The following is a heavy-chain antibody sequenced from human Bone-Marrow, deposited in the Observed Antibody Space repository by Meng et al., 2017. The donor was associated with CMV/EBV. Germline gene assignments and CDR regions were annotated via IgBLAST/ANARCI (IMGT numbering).Heavy chain of an antibody. Sequence: GALKISCAASGFTFSSYWMHWVRQAPGKGLVWVSRINSDGSSTSYADSVKGRFTISRDNAKNTLYLQMNSLRAEDTAVYYCARVIRYSEDYWGQGTLVTVSS. CDR2: INSDGSST. CDR1: GFTFSSYW. CDR3: ARVIRYSEDY. J-gene: IGHJ4*02. V-gene: IGHV3-74*01. D-gene: IGHD2-15*01.